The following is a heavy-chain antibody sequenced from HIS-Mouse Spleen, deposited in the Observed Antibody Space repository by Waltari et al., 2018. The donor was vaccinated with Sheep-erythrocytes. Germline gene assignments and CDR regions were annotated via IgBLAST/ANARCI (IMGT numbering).Heavy chain of an antibody. D-gene: IGHD3-10*01. CDR3: ARALSFDY. V-gene: IGHV3-74*01. Sequence: EVQLVESGGGLVQPGGSLRPSCAAPGFDFSRYWMHWGRQAPGKGLGWVSRINSDGSSTSYADSVKGRFTISRDNAKNTLYLQMNSLRAEDTAVYYCARALSFDYWGQGTLVTVSS. J-gene: IGHJ4*02. CDR2: INSDGSST. CDR1: GFDFSRYW.